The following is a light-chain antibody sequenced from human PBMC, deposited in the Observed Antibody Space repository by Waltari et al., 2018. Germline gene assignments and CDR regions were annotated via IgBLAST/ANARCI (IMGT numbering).Light chain of an antibody. V-gene: IGLV3-1*01. CDR1: NSGDKY. CDR3: QAWDSSTAFYV. Sequence: SYELTQPPSVSVSPGQTSSINRSGDNSGDKYARWYQQKPGQSPVLVIYQDSKRPSGIPERFSCSNSGNTATLTISGTQAMDEADYYCQAWDSSTAFYVFGTGTKVTVL. J-gene: IGLJ1*01. CDR2: QDS.